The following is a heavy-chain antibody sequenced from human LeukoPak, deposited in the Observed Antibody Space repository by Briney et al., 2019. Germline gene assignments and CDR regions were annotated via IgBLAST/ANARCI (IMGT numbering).Heavy chain of an antibody. Sequence: KTGGSLRLSCAASGFTLSSYSMNWVRQAPGKGLEWVSSISRSSAYIYYADSVKGRFTISRDNAKNSLYLQMNSLRAEDTAVYYCARMVRGVQSTFDYWGQGTLVTVSS. V-gene: IGHV3-21*01. J-gene: IGHJ4*02. CDR1: GFTLSSYS. CDR2: ISRSSAYI. D-gene: IGHD3-10*01. CDR3: ARMVRGVQSTFDY.